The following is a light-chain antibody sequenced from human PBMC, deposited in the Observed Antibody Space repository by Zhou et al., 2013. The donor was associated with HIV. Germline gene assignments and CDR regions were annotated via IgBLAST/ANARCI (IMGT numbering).Light chain of an antibody. V-gene: IGKV3D-20*02. CDR2: GAS. J-gene: IGKJ1*01. CDR1: QSVSSSY. CDR3: QQYNNWPQT. Sequence: EIVLTQSPGTLSLSPGERATLSCRASQSVSSSYLTWYQQKPGQAPRLLIYGASSRATGTPDRFSGSGSGTEFTLAISSLQSEDFAVYYCQQYNNWPQTFGQGTKVEIK.